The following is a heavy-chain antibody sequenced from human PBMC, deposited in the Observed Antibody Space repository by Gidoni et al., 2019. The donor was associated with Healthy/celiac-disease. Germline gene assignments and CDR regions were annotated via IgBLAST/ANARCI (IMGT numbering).Heavy chain of an antibody. CDR3: TTRIAVAVNFDY. J-gene: IGHJ4*02. D-gene: IGHD6-19*01. CDR1: GFTFSNAW. Sequence: EVQLVESGGGLVKPGGSLSLSCAASGFTFSNAWMSWVRQAPGQGLEWVGRIKSKTDGGTTDYAAPVKGRFTISRDDSKNTLYLQMNSLKTEDTAVYYCTTRIAVAVNFDYWGQGTLVTVSS. CDR2: IKSKTDGGTT. V-gene: IGHV3-15*01.